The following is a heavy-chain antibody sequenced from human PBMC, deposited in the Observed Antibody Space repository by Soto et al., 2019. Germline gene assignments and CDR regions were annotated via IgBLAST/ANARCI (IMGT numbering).Heavy chain of an antibody. CDR1: GFIFENFG. Sequence: LRLSCAASGFIFENFGMSWVRQAPGKGLEWISSISGSGFKKYYADSVKGRFTISRDNSKSTVYLELNNLSAEDTAVYHCAKNQGVELVPLSTVDWFDPWGQGSVVTVSS. V-gene: IGHV3-23*01. J-gene: IGHJ5*02. CDR3: AKNQGVELVPLSTVDWFDP. CDR2: ISGSGFKK. D-gene: IGHD1-26*01.